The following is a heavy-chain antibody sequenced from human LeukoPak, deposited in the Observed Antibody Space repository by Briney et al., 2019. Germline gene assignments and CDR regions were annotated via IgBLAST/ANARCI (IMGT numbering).Heavy chain of an antibody. CDR3: AKDSMEWLYYFDY. Sequence: GGSLRLSCAASGFTFSSYAMSWVRQAPGKGLEWVSAISGSGGSTYYADSVKGRFTIPRDNSKNTLYLQMNSLRAEDTAVYYCAKDSMEWLYYFDYWGQGTLVTVSS. J-gene: IGHJ4*02. CDR2: ISGSGGST. CDR1: GFTFSSYA. D-gene: IGHD3-3*01. V-gene: IGHV3-23*01.